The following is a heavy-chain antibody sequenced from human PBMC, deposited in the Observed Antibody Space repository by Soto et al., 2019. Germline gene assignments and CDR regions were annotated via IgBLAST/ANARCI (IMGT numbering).Heavy chain of an antibody. CDR3: ARAAYGSGSYYFDY. J-gene: IGHJ4*02. CDR2: IRNRGNGYTT. V-gene: IGHV3-72*01. Sequence: EVQLVESGGGLVQPGESLRLSCAASGFTFSDHYMDWVRQAPGKGLEWVGRIRNRGNGYTTEYAASVKGRFTMSRDDSKSSLYLHMTGLRIEDTAVYYCARAAYGSGSYYFDYWGQGTLVTVSS. D-gene: IGHD3-10*01. CDR1: GFTFSDHY.